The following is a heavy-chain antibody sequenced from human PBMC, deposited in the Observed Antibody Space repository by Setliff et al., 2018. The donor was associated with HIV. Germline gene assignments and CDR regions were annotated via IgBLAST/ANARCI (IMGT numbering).Heavy chain of an antibody. Sequence: GESLRLSCTASGFTFGDYAMTWVRQAPGKGLEWVSFIRNKAYGGTTEYAASVKGRFTMSRDDSKGIVYLQMNSLKTDDTAVYYCTRESGGATDYWGQGTLVTVSS. V-gene: IGHV3-49*04. CDR3: TRESGGATDY. CDR1: GFTFGDYA. CDR2: IRNKAYGGTT. D-gene: IGHD3-16*01. J-gene: IGHJ4*02.